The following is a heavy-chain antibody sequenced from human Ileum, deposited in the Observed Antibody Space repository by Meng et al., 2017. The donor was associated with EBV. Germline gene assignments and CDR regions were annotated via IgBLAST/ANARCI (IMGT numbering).Heavy chain of an antibody. CDR1: GGFFSGYY. D-gene: IGHD3-22*01. CDR2: INHSGST. V-gene: IGHV4-34*02. CDR3: AREARSSGYHPGIGP. Sequence: QVQLQRWGAGRLKPWETLSLTGAVYGGFFSGYYWSWIRPSPGKGLEWIGEINHSGSTNYNPSLKSRVTISVDTSKNQFSLKLTSVTAADTAVYYCAREARSSGYHPGIGPWGQGTLVTVSS. J-gene: IGHJ5*02.